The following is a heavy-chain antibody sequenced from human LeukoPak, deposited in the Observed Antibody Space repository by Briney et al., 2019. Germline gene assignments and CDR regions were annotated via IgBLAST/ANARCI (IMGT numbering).Heavy chain of an antibody. D-gene: IGHD1-7*01. CDR2: TVSEIDGGTT. CDR3: TTDEDWNYARKDV. Sequence: GGSLRLSCAASGFTFNYAWMSWVRQVPGKGLEWVGQTVSEIDGGTTDYATPVKGRSTISRDDSKSTLYLQMNSLKIEDTAVYYCTTDEDWNYARKDVWGQGATVIVSS. V-gene: IGHV3-15*04. CDR1: GFTFNYAW. J-gene: IGHJ6*02.